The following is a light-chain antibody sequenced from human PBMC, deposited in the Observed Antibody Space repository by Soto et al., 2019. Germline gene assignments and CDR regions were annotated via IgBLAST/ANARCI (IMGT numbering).Light chain of an antibody. J-gene: IGKJ1*01. CDR3: QQYDTHWT. CDR2: DAS. V-gene: IGKV1-5*01. CDR1: QSISSW. Sequence: DMQMAQSTSTLSASIGDRVTITYRASQSISSWLAWYKQKPGKAPKLLIYDASSLESGVPSRLSGSGSGTEFTLTISSLTPDDSATYYCQQYDTHWTFGQGTKVDI.